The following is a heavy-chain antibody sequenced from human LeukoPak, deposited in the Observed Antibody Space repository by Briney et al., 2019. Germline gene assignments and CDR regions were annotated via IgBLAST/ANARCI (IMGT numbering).Heavy chain of an antibody. CDR1: GGSISSSSYY. V-gene: IGHV4-39*07. J-gene: IGHJ6*02. CDR3: ARDEMAPYSMDV. D-gene: IGHD5-24*01. CDR2: IYYSGST. Sequence: SETLSLTCTVSGGSISSSSYYWGWIRQPPGKGLEWIGTIYYSGSTSYNPSLKSRVTISVDTSKNQFSLKLRSMTAADTAVYYCARDEMAPYSMDVWGQGTTVTVSS.